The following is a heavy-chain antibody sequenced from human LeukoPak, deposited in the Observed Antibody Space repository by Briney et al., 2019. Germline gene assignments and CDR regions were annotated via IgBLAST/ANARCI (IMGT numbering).Heavy chain of an antibody. Sequence: PSETLSLTCAVYGGSFSGYYWSWLRQPPGKGLEWIGEINHSGSTNYNPSLKSRVTISVDTSKNQFSLKLSSVSAADTAVYYCARGHDFWSGAYYFDYWGQGTLVTVSS. V-gene: IGHV4-34*01. CDR2: INHSGST. CDR1: GGSFSGYY. J-gene: IGHJ4*02. CDR3: ARGHDFWSGAYYFDY. D-gene: IGHD3-3*01.